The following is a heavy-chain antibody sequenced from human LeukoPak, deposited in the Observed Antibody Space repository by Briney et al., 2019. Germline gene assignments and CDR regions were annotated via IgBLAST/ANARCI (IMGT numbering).Heavy chain of an antibody. CDR1: GFTFSSYE. CDR3: ATETENSNYDAFDI. V-gene: IGHV3-48*03. CDR2: VSGGGTTI. Sequence: PGGSLRLSCAASGFTFSSYEMNWVRQAPGKGLEWVSYVSGGGTTILYADSVKGRFTISRDNAKNSLYLHMNSLSAEDTAVYFCATETENSNYDAFDIWGQGTLVTVSS. D-gene: IGHD4-11*01. J-gene: IGHJ3*02.